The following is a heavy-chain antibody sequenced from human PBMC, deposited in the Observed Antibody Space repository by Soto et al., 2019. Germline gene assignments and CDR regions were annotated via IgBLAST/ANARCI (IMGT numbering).Heavy chain of an antibody. Sequence: PSETLSLTCAVYGGSFSGYYWSWIRQPPGKGLEWIGEINHSGSTNYNPSLKSRVTISVDTSKNQFSLKLSSVTAADTAVYYCARGGSVVVVPAAPRDNWFDPWGQGTLVTVSS. J-gene: IGHJ5*02. CDR3: ARGGSVVVVPAAPRDNWFDP. V-gene: IGHV4-34*01. CDR2: INHSGST. D-gene: IGHD2-2*01. CDR1: GGSFSGYY.